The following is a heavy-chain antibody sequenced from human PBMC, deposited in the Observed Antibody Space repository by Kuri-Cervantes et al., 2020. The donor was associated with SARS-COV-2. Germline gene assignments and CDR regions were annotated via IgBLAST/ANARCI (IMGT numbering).Heavy chain of an antibody. Sequence: GESLKISCAASGFTFSSYSMNWVRQAPGKGLEWVSSISSSSSYIYHADSVKGRFTISRDNAKNSLYLQMNSLRAEDTAVYYCASPSSGYSGGFDYWGQGTLVTVSS. J-gene: IGHJ4*02. V-gene: IGHV3-21*01. CDR3: ASPSSGYSGGFDY. D-gene: IGHD3-22*01. CDR1: GFTFSSYS. CDR2: ISSSSSYI.